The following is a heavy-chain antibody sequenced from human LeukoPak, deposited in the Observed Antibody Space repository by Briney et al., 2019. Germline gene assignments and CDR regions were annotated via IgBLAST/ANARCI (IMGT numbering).Heavy chain of an antibody. CDR1: GGSCDDYY. V-gene: IGHV4-34*01. Sequence: SETLSVTCAVYGGSCDDYYCSWLRQPPGKGLEWIGEIHPSGIFYYNSSLLSRVTISIDTSKSQFSLRLTSVTAADTAFYYCARGRDRSKAGDSWGQGSLVTVSS. CDR2: IHPSGIF. J-gene: IGHJ4*02. D-gene: IGHD2-21*02. CDR3: ARGRDRSKAGDS.